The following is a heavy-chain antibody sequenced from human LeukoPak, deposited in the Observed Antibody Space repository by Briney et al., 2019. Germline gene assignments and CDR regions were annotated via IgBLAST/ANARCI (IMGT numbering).Heavy chain of an antibody. CDR1: GYTFNTYG. CDR3: ARVPLRRSGYYPHYFDY. V-gene: IGHV1-2*02. Sequence: ASVKVSCKASGYTFNTYGITWVRQAPGQGLEWMGWINPNSGGTNYAQKFQGRVTMTRDTSISTAYMELSRLRSDDTAVYYCARVPLRRSGYYPHYFDYWGQGTLVTVSS. J-gene: IGHJ4*02. CDR2: INPNSGGT. D-gene: IGHD3-22*01.